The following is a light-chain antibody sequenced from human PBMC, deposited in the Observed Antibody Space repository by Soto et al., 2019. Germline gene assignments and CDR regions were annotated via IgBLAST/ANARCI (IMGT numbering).Light chain of an antibody. J-gene: IGKJ1*01. Sequence: DLRMTQSPSSLSASVGDRVTITCRASQSISSYLNWYQHKPGKAPKLLIYAASSLQSGVPSRFSGSGSGTDFTLTISSVQPEDLATYYCQQSFSNLWTFGQGTKVEIK. V-gene: IGKV1-39*01. CDR1: QSISSY. CDR3: QQSFSNLWT. CDR2: AAS.